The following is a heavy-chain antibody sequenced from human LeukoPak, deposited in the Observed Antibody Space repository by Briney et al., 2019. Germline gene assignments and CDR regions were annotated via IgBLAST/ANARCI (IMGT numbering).Heavy chain of an antibody. Sequence: GGSLRLSCAASGFTFSSYWMSWVRQAPGKGLEWVANIKQDGSEKYYVDSVKGRFTISRDNAKNSLYLQMNSLRAEDTAVYYCARDRVNYDILTGYPYRPYYYYYGMDVWGRGTTVTVSS. CDR2: IKQDGSEK. J-gene: IGHJ6*02. CDR3: ARDRVNYDILTGYPYRPYYYYYGMDV. D-gene: IGHD3-9*01. CDR1: GFTFSSYW. V-gene: IGHV3-7*01.